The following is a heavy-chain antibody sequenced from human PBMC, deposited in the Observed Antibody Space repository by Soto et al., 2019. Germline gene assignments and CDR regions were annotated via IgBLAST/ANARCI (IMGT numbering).Heavy chain of an antibody. CDR2: ISHDGINK. J-gene: IGHJ5*02. D-gene: IGHD6-19*01. Sequence: QVRLVESGGGVDQPGRSLRLSCTASGFSFSSYAMYWFRQPPGKGLEWVAVISHDGINKHYADSVKGRVTVSRDNSNHSLDLQLNSLRGEDTAMYYCARDMYSSDYFVKLFEPWGQGTLVTVSS. V-gene: IGHV3-30-3*01. CDR3: ARDMYSSDYFVKLFEP. CDR1: GFSFSSYA.